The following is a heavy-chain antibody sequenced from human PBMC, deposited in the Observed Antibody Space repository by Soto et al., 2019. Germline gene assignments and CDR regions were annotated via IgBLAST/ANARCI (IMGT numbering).Heavy chain of an antibody. Sequence: WGALRLSCAASGVTFSSYSMNWVRQAPGEGLEWVSSISSSSSYIYYADSVKGRFTISRDNAKNSLYLQMNSLRAEDTAVYYCARGGGELRYFDWLSTTTPYNWFDPWGQGTLVTVSS. V-gene: IGHV3-21*01. CDR2: ISSSSSYI. J-gene: IGHJ5*02. D-gene: IGHD3-9*01. CDR1: GVTFSSYS. CDR3: ARGGGELRYFDWLSTTTPYNWFDP.